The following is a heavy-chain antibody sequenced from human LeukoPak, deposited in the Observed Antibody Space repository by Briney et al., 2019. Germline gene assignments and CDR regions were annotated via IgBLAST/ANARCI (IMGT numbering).Heavy chain of an antibody. CDR2: FSGGGDS. D-gene: IGHD4-17*01. V-gene: IGHV3-23*01. CDR1: GFTSGIYA. CDR3: ARGYGDKASNLYYYYGMDV. Sequence: GGSLRLSCAASGFTSGIYAVSWVRQAPGKGLEWVSAFSGGGDSYYADSVKGRFTISRDNSKNTLYLQMNSLRAEDTAVYYCARGYGDKASNLYYYYGMDVWGQGTTVTVSS. J-gene: IGHJ6*02.